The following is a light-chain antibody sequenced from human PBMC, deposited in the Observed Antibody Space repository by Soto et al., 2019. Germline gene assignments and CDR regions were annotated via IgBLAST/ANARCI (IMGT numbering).Light chain of an antibody. V-gene: IGKV1-39*01. J-gene: IGKJ1*01. CDR1: QSVAGY. Sequence: DIQMTQAPSSLSASVGDRVTLTCRASQSVAGYLNWYQQKPGGAPHLLIYAASTLQSGVPSRFSGSGSGTDFKLTISSLQPEDVATYYCQHYTLYSGPFGQGTKVDIK. CDR2: AAS. CDR3: QHYTLYSGP.